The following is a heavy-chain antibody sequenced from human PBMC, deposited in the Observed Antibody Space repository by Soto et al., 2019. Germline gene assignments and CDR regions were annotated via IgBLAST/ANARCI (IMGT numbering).Heavy chain of an antibody. V-gene: IGHV4-39*01. CDR1: GCSISSSSYY. CDR2: IYYSGST. J-gene: IGHJ3*02. CDR3: ARQPKDAFDI. Sequence: QLQLQESGPGLVKPSETLSLTCTVSGCSISSSSYYWRWIRQRPGKGLEWIGSIYYSGSTYYNPSLKSRVTIYVDTSKNQFSLKLSSVTAVDTAVYYCARQPKDAFDIWGQGTMVTVSS.